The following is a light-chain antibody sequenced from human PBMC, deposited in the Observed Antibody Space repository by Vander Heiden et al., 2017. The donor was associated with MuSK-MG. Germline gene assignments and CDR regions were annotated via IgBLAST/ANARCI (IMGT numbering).Light chain of an antibody. CDR3: QSADSSGTVV. V-gene: IGLV3-25*03. CDR2: KDS. CDR1: ALPKQY. J-gene: IGLJ2*01. Sequence: SYELTQPPSVSVSPGQTARITCSGDALPKQYAYWYQQKPGQAPVLVIYKDSERPSGIPERFSGSSSGTTVTLTISGVQAEDEADYYCQSADSSGTVVFGGGTKLNGL.